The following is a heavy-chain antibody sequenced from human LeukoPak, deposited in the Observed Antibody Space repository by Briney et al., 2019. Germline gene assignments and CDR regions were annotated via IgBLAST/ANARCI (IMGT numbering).Heavy chain of an antibody. CDR3: ARGVPDYYDSSGYDDAFDI. CDR1: GYTFTSYG. CDR2: ISAYNGNT. D-gene: IGHD3-22*01. J-gene: IGHJ3*02. Sequence: ASVKVSCKASGYTFTSYGTSWVRQAPGQGLEWVGWISAYNGNTNYAQKLQGRVTMTTDTSTSTAYMELRSLRSDDTAVYYCARGVPDYYDSSGYDDAFDIWGQGTMVTVSS. V-gene: IGHV1-18*01.